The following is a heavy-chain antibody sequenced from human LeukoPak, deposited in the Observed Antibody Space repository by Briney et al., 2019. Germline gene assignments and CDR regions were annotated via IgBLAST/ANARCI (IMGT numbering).Heavy chain of an antibody. V-gene: IGHV4-61*01. CDR2: IYYSGST. Sequence: SETLSLTCTVSGGSVSSGSYYWSWIRQPPGKGLEWIGYIYYSGSTNYNPSLKSRVTISVDSSKNQFSLKLSSVTAADTAVYYCARDNWNYGSSMDVWGQGTTVTVSS. CDR1: GGSVSSGSYY. J-gene: IGHJ6*02. CDR3: ARDNWNYGSSMDV. D-gene: IGHD1-7*01.